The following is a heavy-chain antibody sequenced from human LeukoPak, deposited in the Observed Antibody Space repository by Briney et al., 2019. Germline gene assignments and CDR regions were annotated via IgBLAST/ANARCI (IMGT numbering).Heavy chain of an antibody. CDR1: GGSFSGYY. V-gene: IGHV4-34*01. J-gene: IGHJ6*04. CDR2: INHSGST. Sequence: SETLSLTCAVCGGSFSGYYWSWIRQPPGKGLEWIWEINHSGSTNYNPSLKSRVTISVDTSKNQFSLKLSSVTAADTAVYYRATPTTHYYYYGMDVWGKGTTVTVSS. D-gene: IGHD4-11*01. CDR3: ATPTTHYYYYGMDV.